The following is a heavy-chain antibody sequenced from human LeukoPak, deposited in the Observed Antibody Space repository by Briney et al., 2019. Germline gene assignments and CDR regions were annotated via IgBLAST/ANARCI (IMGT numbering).Heavy chain of an antibody. CDR1: GFTFRSYA. Sequence: GGSLRLSCAASGFTFRSYAMNWVRQAPGKGLEWVSVIIASGSSTYYADSVKGRFTISRDNSKNTLYLQMNSLRAEDTAVYYCAKDQAWLRFDYWGQGTLVTVSS. V-gene: IGHV3-23*01. J-gene: IGHJ4*02. CDR2: IIASGSST. CDR3: AKDQAWLRFDY. D-gene: IGHD5-12*01.